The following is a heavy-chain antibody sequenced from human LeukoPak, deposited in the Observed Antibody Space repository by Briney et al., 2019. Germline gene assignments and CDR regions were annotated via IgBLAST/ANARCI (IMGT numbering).Heavy chain of an antibody. CDR1: GYSFTNYW. J-gene: IGHJ4*02. D-gene: IGHD3-3*01. V-gene: IGHV3-23*01. CDR3: ANGLGDFWSGYTYFDY. Sequence: GESLKISCKGSGYSFTNYWIGWVRQAPGKGLEWVSAISGSGGSTYYADSVKGRFTISRDNSKNTLYLQMNSLRAEDTAVYYCANGLGDFWSGYTYFDYWGQGTLVTVSS. CDR2: ISGSGGST.